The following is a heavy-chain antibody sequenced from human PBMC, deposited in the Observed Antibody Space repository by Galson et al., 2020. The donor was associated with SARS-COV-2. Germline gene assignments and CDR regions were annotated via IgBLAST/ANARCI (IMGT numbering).Heavy chain of an antibody. CDR2: IHYSGST. J-gene: IGHJ4*02. D-gene: IGHD1-20*01. CDR1: GASIRTGIYY. V-gene: IGHV4-31*01. CDR3: ARYITVREGGSNYFDY. Sequence: SETLSLPCTVSGASIRTGIYYWNWIRQHPGKGLEWIGGIHYSGSTSYNPSLRSLVTISADTSKNQFSLKVNSVTAADTAVYYCARYITVREGGSNYFDYWGQGILVTVSS.